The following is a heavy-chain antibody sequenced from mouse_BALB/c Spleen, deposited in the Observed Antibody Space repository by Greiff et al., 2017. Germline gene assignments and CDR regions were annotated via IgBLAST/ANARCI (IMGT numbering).Heavy chain of an antibody. Sequence: DVQLQESGAELVKPGASVKLSCTASGFNIKDTYMHWVKQRPEQGLEWIGRIDPANGNTKYDPKFQGKATITADTSSNTAYLQLSSLTSEDTAVYYCARGYPFAYWGQGTLVTVSA. V-gene: IGHV14-3*02. D-gene: IGHD2-2*01. J-gene: IGHJ3*01. CDR1: GFNIKDTY. CDR3: ARGYPFAY. CDR2: IDPANGNT.